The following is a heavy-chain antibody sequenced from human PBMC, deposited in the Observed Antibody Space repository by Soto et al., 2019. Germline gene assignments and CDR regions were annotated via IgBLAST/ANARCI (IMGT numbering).Heavy chain of an antibody. CDR2: INPSGGST. D-gene: IGHD2-8*01. CDR3: ARDLSDCTNGVCYTNYYYYGMDV. V-gene: IGHV1-46*01. Sequence: ASVKVSCKASGYTFTSYYMHWVRQAPGQGLEWMGIINPSGGSTSYAQKFQGRVTMTRDTSTSTVYMELSSLRSEDTAVYYCARDLSDCTNGVCYTNYYYYGMDVWGQGTTVTV. J-gene: IGHJ6*02. CDR1: GYTFTSYY.